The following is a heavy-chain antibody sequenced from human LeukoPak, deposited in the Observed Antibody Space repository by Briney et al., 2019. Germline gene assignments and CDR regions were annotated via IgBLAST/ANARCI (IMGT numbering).Heavy chain of an antibody. CDR3: ARLDKLYCSGGSCYSDYYYYYYMDV. D-gene: IGHD2-15*01. V-gene: IGHV4-39*01. Sequence: SETLSLTCTVSGGSIGSSSYYWGWIRQPPGKGLEWIGSIYYSGSTYYNPSLKSRVTISVDTSKNQFSLKLSSVTAADTAVYYCARLDKLYCSGGSCYSDYYYYYYMDVWGKGTTVTVSS. CDR1: GGSIGSSSYY. CDR2: IYYSGST. J-gene: IGHJ6*03.